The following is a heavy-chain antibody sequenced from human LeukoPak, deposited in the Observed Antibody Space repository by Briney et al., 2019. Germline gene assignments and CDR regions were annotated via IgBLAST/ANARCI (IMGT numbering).Heavy chain of an antibody. J-gene: IGHJ3*02. CDR3: ARDRRTSTVIDAFDI. D-gene: IGHD4-17*01. V-gene: IGHV4-59*01. CDR1: GGSISSYY. CDR2: IYYSGST. Sequence: SETLSLTCTVSGGSISSYYWSWIRQPPGKGLEWIGYIYYSGSTNYNPSLKSRVTISVDTSKSQFSLKLSSVTAADTAVYYCARDRRTSTVIDAFDIWGQGTMVTVSS.